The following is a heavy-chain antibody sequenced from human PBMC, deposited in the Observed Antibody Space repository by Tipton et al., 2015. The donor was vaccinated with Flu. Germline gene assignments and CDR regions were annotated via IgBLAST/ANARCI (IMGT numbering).Heavy chain of an antibody. CDR1: GGSISSYY. CDR2: VSYSAIT. D-gene: IGHD3-10*01. Sequence: TLSLTCTVSGGSISSYYWSWLRQPPGKGLEWIGFVSYSAITNYNPSLKGRVTMSLDASKNHFSLSLSSVTAADTAVYYCARNGGSYSYQHWGQGTLVTVSS. CDR3: ARNGGSYSYQH. V-gene: IGHV4-59*13. J-gene: IGHJ1*01.